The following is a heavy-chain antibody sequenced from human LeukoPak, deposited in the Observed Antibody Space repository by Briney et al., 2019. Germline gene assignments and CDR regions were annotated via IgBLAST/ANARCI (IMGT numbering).Heavy chain of an antibody. CDR3: PRGQWMARTPGEFHF. CDR1: GYSFSSYW. Sequence: GESLKIYCQGAGYSFSSYWIGWVREMPGTGLEWVGIVYPGDSWTRYRPSFPGQVTISADKPISTACLPLASLGDVDTAICYCPRGQWMARTPGEFHFWGREPLVSVSS. J-gene: IGHJ4*02. CDR2: VYPGDSWT. V-gene: IGHV5-51*04. D-gene: IGHD6-19*01.